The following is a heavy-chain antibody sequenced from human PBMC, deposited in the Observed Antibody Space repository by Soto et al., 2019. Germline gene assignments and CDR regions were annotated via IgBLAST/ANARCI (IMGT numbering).Heavy chain of an antibody. CDR1: GGSFSGYY. Sequence: SETLSLTCAVYGGSFSGYYWSWIRQPPGKGLEWIGEINHSGSTNYNPSLKSRVTISVDTSKNQFSLKLSSVTAADTAVYDCARGSIYGSGDSWGQGTLVTVSS. V-gene: IGHV4-34*01. D-gene: IGHD3-10*01. J-gene: IGHJ4*02. CDR3: ARGSIYGSGDS. CDR2: INHSGST.